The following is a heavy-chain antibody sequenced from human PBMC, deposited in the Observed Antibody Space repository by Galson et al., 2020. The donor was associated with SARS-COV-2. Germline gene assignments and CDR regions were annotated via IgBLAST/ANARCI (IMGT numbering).Heavy chain of an antibody. J-gene: IGHJ2*01. D-gene: IGHD3-22*01. CDR3: ARQGINMIVLVTVPGWYFDL. V-gene: IGHV4-38-2*02. Sequence: SETLSLTCTVSGYSVSTTHYWGWVRQPPGGGLEWIGSVYPSATTSYNPSLKSRVTISVDTSKDQFSLSLDSVTAADTALYCCARQGINMIVLVTVPGWYFDLWGRGTLVTVSS. CDR1: GYSVSTTHY. CDR2: VYPSATT.